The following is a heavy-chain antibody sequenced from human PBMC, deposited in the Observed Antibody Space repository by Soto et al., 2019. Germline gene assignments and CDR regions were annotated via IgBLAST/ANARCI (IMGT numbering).Heavy chain of an antibody. J-gene: IGHJ6*02. CDR3: ASAAFSYFGMDV. CDR1: GGAISSYY. CDR2: VFSSGST. D-gene: IGHD3-3*02. V-gene: IGHV4-4*07. Sequence: PSETLSLTCIVPGGAISSYYWSWVRQPAGKGLEWIGRVFSSGSTNYNASLKSRVTMSIDTSKNEVSLTLRSVTAADTAVYYCASAAFSYFGMDVWGPGTTVPVYS.